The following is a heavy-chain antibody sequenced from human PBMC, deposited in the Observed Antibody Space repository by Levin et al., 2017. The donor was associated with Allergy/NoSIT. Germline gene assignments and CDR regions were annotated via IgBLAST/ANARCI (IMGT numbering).Heavy chain of an antibody. CDR2: IHYSGST. CDR3: ARDLATLTKGRFYQYIDV. J-gene: IGHJ6*03. D-gene: IGHD4-17*01. Sequence: SETLSLTCTVSGGSINSYYWSWIRQPPGMQLEWIGCIHYSGSTNFNPSLKSRVTISVDTSKNQFSLRLSSVTAADTAVYYCARDLATLTKGRFYQYIDVWGKGTTVTVSS. CDR1: GGSINSYY. V-gene: IGHV4-59*01.